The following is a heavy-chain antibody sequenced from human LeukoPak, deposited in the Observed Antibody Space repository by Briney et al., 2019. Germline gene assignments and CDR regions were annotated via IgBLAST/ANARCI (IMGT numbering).Heavy chain of an antibody. V-gene: IGHV3-23*01. CDR2: ISGSGGST. CDR1: GFTSSTYA. D-gene: IGHD3-10*01. J-gene: IGHJ4*02. Sequence: GGSLRLSCAASGFTSSTYAMSWVRQAPGKGLEWVSAISGSGGSTYYADSVKGRFTISRDNSKNTLYLQMNSLRAEDTAVYYCARDRGEFYFDYWGQGTLVTVSS. CDR3: ARDRGEFYFDY.